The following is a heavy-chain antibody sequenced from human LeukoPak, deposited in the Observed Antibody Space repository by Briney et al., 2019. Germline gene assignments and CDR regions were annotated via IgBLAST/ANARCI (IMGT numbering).Heavy chain of an antibody. V-gene: IGHV3-30*04. CDR3: ARGRGRTSSGFNPDP. J-gene: IGHJ5*02. CDR2: ISYDGSNK. CDR1: GFTFSSYA. D-gene: IGHD3-22*01. Sequence: GGSLRLSCAASGFTFSSYAMHWVRQAPGKGLEWVAVISYDGSNKYYADSVKGRFTISRDNSKNTLYLQMNSLRAEDTAVYYCARGRGRTSSGFNPDPWGQGTLVTVSS.